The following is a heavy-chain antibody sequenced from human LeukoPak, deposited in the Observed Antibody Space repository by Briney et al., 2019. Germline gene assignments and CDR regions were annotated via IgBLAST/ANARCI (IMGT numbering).Heavy chain of an antibody. CDR2: IYSGGST. J-gene: IGHJ2*01. Sequence: GGSLRLSCAASGFTVSANYMNWVRQAPGKGLEWVSVIYSGGSTYYADSVKGRFTISRDNSKNTMYLQMNSLRAEDTAVYYCATDGCTYWHLALWGRGTQVTVSS. CDR3: ATDGCTYWHLAL. CDR1: GFTVSANY. V-gene: IGHV3-66*01. D-gene: IGHD6-19*01.